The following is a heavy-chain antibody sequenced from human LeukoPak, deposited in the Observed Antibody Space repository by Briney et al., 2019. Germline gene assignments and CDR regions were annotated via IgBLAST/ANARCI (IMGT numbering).Heavy chain of an antibody. CDR2: ISSSSNTI. CDR1: GFTFSIYS. D-gene: IGHD3-3*01. J-gene: IGHJ4*02. CDR3: ARDGFDFWSGYPTTVDY. Sequence: GGYLRLSCVASGFTFSIYSMSCVRQSPGKWLEWVSYISSSSNTIYYAASVKGRFTIYRDNANNSLYLQMNSLRAEDTAVYYCARDGFDFWSGYPTTVDYWGQGALVTVSS. V-gene: IGHV3-48*01.